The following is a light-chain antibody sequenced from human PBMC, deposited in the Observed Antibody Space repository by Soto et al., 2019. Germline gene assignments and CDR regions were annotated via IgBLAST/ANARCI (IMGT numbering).Light chain of an antibody. J-gene: IGKJ2*01. V-gene: IGKV1-39*01. CDR1: QILSSH. CDR2: STY. Sequence: DIQMTQSPSALSASVGDRVTITCRASQILSSHLHWYQEKPGKAPKLLIFSTYSLQSGVSSRFSGSGNGTDFTLTISNLQPEDSATYYCQQSYITPYTFGQGTNREIK. CDR3: QQSYITPYT.